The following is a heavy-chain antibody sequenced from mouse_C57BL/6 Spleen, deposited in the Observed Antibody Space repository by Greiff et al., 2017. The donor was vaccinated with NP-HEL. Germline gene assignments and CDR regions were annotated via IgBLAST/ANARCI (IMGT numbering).Heavy chain of an antibody. D-gene: IGHD1-1*01. Sequence: QVQLQQSGAELVKPGASVKISCKASGYAFSSYWMNWVKQRPGKGLEWIGQIYPGDGDTNYNGKFKGKATLTADKSSSTAYMQLSSLTSEDSAVYFCAREGDYYGYWYFDVWGTGTTVTVSS. CDR3: AREGDYYGYWYFDV. J-gene: IGHJ1*03. CDR2: IYPGDGDT. V-gene: IGHV1-80*01. CDR1: GYAFSSYW.